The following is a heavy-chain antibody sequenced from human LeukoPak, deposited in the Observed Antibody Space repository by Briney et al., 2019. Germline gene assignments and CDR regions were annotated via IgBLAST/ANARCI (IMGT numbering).Heavy chain of an antibody. J-gene: IGHJ3*02. V-gene: IGHV3-7*02. CDR2: IKQDGSEK. Sequence: GGSLRLSCAASGFSFSRYWMNWVRQAPGKGLEWVANIKQDGSEKYYVDSVKGRFTISRDNAKNSLYLQMNSLRAEDTAVYYCSAYYYDSSNENAFDIWGQGTMVNVSS. CDR3: SAYYYDSSNENAFDI. D-gene: IGHD3-22*01. CDR1: GFSFSRYW.